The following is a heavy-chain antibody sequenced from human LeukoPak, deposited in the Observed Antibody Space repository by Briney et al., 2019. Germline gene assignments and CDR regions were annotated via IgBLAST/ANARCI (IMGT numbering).Heavy chain of an antibody. Sequence: GGSLRLSCAASGFTFSSYAMSWVRQAPGKGLEWVSVIYSGGSTYYADSVKGRFTISRDNSKNTLYLQMNSLRAEDTAVYYCARDLVAWGQGTLVTVSS. CDR2: IYSGGST. V-gene: IGHV3-53*01. CDR3: ARDLVA. D-gene: IGHD2-15*01. J-gene: IGHJ4*02. CDR1: GFTFSSYA.